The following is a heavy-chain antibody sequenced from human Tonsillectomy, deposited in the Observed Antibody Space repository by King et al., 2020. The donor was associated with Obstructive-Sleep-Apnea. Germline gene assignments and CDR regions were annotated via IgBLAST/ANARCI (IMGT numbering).Heavy chain of an antibody. V-gene: IGHV1-2*02. CDR1: GYTFSGYY. CDR2: INPNSGGT. CDR3: ASAYCGGDCYSEGYFNY. D-gene: IGHD2-21*02. Sequence: QLVQSGAEVKKPGASVKVSCKASGYTFSGYYMNWVRQTPGQGLEWMGWINPNSGGTKYAQKFQGRVTMTRDTSISTAYMEVTRLRSDDSAIYYCASAYCGGDCYSEGYFNYWGQGTLVTVSS. J-gene: IGHJ4*02.